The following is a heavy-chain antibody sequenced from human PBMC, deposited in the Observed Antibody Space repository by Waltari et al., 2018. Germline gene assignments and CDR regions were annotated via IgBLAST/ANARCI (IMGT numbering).Heavy chain of an antibody. CDR2: IRFDGSLT. CDR3: AKQGGNYPKLFFYMDV. J-gene: IGHJ6*03. D-gene: IGHD1-26*01. V-gene: IGHV3-30*02. CDR1: GFSLTDYG. Sequence: VQLVESGGGVVQPGGARRLSCVTAGFSLTDYGLHWVRQAPGKGLEWVALIRFDGSLTYYADSVKGRFTVSSDSAERTVYLQMNTLSGEDTAVYYCAKQGGNYPKLFFYMDVWGKGTTVTVSS.